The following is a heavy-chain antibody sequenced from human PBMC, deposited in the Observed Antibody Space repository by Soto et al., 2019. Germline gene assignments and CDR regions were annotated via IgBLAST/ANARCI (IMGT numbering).Heavy chain of an antibody. J-gene: IGHJ4*02. CDR3: AKDYPRYDFWSGFEGPFDY. CDR1: GFTFSSYG. CDR2: ISYDGSNK. V-gene: IGHV3-30*18. Sequence: GGSLRLSCAASGFTFSSYGMHWVRQAPGKGLEWVAVISYDGSNKYYADSVKGRFTISRDNSKNTLCLQMNSLRAEDTAVYYCAKDYPRYDFWSGFEGPFDYWGQGTLVTVSS. D-gene: IGHD3-3*01.